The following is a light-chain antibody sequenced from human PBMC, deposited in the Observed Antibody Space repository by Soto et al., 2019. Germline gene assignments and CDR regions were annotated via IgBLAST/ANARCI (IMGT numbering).Light chain of an antibody. CDR3: HQYGSSPRT. Sequence: EIVMTQSPATLSVSPGERATLSCRASQSVSSNYLAWYQQKPGQAPRLLIYVASSRATGIPDRFSGSGSGTDFTLTISRLEPEDFAVYYCHQYGSSPRTFGQGTKVDIK. V-gene: IGKV3-20*01. CDR2: VAS. J-gene: IGKJ1*01. CDR1: QSVSSNY.